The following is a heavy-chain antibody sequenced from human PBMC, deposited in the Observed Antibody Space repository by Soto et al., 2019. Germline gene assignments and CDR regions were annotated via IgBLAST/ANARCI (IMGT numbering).Heavy chain of an antibody. V-gene: IGHV1-69*12. CDR1: GGNFSTYT. D-gene: IGHD3-22*01. Sequence: QVQLVQSGSEVKKPGSSVRISCKASGGNFSTYTITWVRQAPGQGLEWMGGIIPLFRTPNYAQKFRGRVRIMAXXSXRXAYMELSRLRSEDTVVYYCAREMEGHDYDSSGPLDYWGQGTQVTVSS. CDR2: IIPLFRTP. CDR3: AREMEGHDYDSSGPLDY. J-gene: IGHJ4*02.